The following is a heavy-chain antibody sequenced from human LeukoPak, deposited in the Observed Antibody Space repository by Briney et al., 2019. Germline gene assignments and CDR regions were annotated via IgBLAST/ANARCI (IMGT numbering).Heavy chain of an antibody. CDR2: INPNSGGT. D-gene: IGHD1-26*01. Sequence: ASVKVSCKASGYTIIGYYIHWVRQAAGQGLEWMGWINPNSGGTNYAQKFQGRVTMTRDTSISTAYMELSSLKSDDTAVYFCARVGVEATATFDYWGQGTLVTVSS. CDR1: GYTIIGYY. J-gene: IGHJ4*02. CDR3: ARVGVEATATFDY. V-gene: IGHV1-2*02.